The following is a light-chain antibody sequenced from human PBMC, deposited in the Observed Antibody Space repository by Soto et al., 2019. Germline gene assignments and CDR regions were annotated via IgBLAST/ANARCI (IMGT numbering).Light chain of an antibody. J-gene: IGKJ3*01. CDR1: QGISNW. V-gene: IGKV1-12*01. CDR2: AAS. Sequence: DIQMIQSPSFVSASIGDRVTITCRASQGISNWLAWYQQKPGKAPNLLIYAASGLQSGVPSRFNGSGSGTDFTLTISSLQPEDFATYFCQQAYNFTFPFGLVTKVDIX. CDR3: QQAYNFTFP.